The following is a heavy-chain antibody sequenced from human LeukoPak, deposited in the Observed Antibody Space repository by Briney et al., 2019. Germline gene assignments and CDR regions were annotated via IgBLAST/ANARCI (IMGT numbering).Heavy chain of an antibody. V-gene: IGHV4-59*01. D-gene: IGHD5-12*01. CDR1: GGSISSYY. Sequence: PSETLSLTCTVSGGSISSYYWSWLRQPPGKGLEWIGYIYYSGSTNYNPSLKSRVTISVDTSKNQFSLKLSSVTAADTAVYYCARDHISNSGYDRHYYYMDVWGKGTTVTVSS. CDR3: ARDHISNSGYDRHYYYMDV. J-gene: IGHJ6*03. CDR2: IYYSGST.